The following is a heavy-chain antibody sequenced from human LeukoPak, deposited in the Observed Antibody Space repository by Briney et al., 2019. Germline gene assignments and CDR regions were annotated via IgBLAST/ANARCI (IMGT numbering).Heavy chain of an antibody. J-gene: IGHJ4*02. D-gene: IGHD6-13*01. Sequence: SETLSLTCTVSGGSISSSSYYWGWIRQPPGKGLEWIGSIYYSGSTYYNPSLKSRVTISVDTSKNQFSLNLSSVTAADTAVYFCARSSNWYSLDHWGQGTLVTVSS. CDR3: ARSSNWYSLDH. CDR2: IYYSGST. CDR1: GGSISSSSYY. V-gene: IGHV4-39*07.